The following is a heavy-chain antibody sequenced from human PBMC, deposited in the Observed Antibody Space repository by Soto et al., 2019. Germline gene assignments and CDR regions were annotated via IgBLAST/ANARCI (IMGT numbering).Heavy chain of an antibody. CDR3: TRGGTEMSSSYYEETRSDV. V-gene: IGHV3-73*02. CDR2: IRTKANSYAT. D-gene: IGHD1-26*01. Sequence: EVQLVESGGSLVQPGGSLKLPCAASGFTFSGAAIHWVRQASGKGLEWVGRIRTKANSYATEYAASVRDRFTISRDDSKTTVYLRMNSLKIAHTAVYYCTRGGTEMSSSYYEETRSDVWGQGTTVTVSS. CDR1: GFTFSGAA. J-gene: IGHJ6*02.